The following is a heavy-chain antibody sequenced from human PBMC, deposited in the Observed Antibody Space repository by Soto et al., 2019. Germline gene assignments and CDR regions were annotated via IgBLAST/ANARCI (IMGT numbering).Heavy chain of an antibody. J-gene: IGHJ6*02. CDR3: AKAVAARPLSPSYYYYGMDV. CDR2: ISYDGSNK. V-gene: IGHV3-30*18. Sequence: QVQLVESGGGVVQPGRSLRLSCAASGFTFSSYGMHWVRQAPGKGLEWVAVISYDGSNKYYADSVKGRFTISRDNSKNTLYLQMNSLRAEDTAVYYCAKAVAARPLSPSYYYYGMDVWGQGTTVTVSS. D-gene: IGHD6-6*01. CDR1: GFTFSSYG.